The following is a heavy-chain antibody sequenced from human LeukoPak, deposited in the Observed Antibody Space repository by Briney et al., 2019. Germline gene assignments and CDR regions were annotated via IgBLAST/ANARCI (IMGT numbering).Heavy chain of an antibody. Sequence: SVKVSCKASGFTFTSSAVQWVRQARGQRLEWIGWIVVGSGNTNYAQKFQERVTITRDMPTSTAYMELSSLRSEDTAVYYCYHRAAAIRGTDYWGQGTLVTVSS. CDR1: GFTFTSSA. J-gene: IGHJ4*02. CDR3: YHRAAAIRGTDY. V-gene: IGHV1-58*01. CDR2: IVVGSGNT. D-gene: IGHD2-2*02.